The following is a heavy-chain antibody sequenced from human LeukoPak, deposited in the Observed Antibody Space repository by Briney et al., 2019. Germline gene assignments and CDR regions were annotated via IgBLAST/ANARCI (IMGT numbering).Heavy chain of an antibody. Sequence: SETLSLTCTVSGYSISSGYYWGWIRQPPGKGLDWIGSIYHSGSTYYNPSLKSRVTISVDTSKNQFSLKLTSLTAADTAVYYCARALDYDILTGGGLVAFDIWGPGTMVTVSS. CDR2: IYHSGST. CDR1: GYSISSGYY. D-gene: IGHD3-9*01. V-gene: IGHV4-38-2*02. J-gene: IGHJ3*02. CDR3: ARALDYDILTGGGLVAFDI.